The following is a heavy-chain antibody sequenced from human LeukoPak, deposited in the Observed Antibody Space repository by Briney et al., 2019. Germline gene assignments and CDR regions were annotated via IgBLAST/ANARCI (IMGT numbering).Heavy chain of an antibody. Sequence: GGSLRLSCAASGFTFSNYGMHWVRQAPGKGLEWVAVIWFDGSKKYHADSVKGRLTISGDNSKNTLYLQTNSLRAEDTAVYYCARGRGYDGSDYYYGFFDYWGQGTLVTVSS. CDR2: IWFDGSKK. J-gene: IGHJ4*02. CDR3: ARGRGYDGSDYYYGFFDY. CDR1: GFTFSNYG. D-gene: IGHD3-22*01. V-gene: IGHV3-33*01.